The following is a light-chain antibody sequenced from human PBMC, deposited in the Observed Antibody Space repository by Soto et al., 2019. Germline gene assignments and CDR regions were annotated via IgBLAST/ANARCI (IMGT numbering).Light chain of an antibody. CDR3: TTWDDTLRSVV. J-gene: IGLJ2*01. V-gene: IGLV1-47*01. CDR1: RSNIGSNY. Sequence: QSVLTQPPSASGTPGQRVTTSCSGGRSNIGSNYVYWYQQFPGTAPKLLIFKNDQRPSGVPDRFSGSKSGTSASLAISGLRSEDEADFYCTTWDDTLRSVVFGGGTKLTVL. CDR2: KND.